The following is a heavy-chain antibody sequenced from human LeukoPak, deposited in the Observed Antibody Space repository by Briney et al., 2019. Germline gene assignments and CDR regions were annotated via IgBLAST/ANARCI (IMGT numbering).Heavy chain of an antibody. CDR1: GGTFSSYA. V-gene: IGHV1-69*06. CDR3: ARRAVTTVNFFDY. CDR2: IIPIFGTA. Sequence: SVKVSCKASGGTFSSYAISWVRQAPGQGLEWMGGIIPIFGTANYAQKFQGRVTITADKSTSTAYMELSSLRSEDTAVYYCARRAVTTVNFFDYWGQGTLVTVPS. J-gene: IGHJ4*02. D-gene: IGHD4-17*01.